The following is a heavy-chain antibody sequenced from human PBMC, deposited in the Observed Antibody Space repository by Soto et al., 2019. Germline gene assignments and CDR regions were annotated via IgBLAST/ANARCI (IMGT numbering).Heavy chain of an antibody. J-gene: IGHJ4*02. V-gene: IGHV3-33*01. D-gene: IGHD1-1*01. CDR1: GFMFSNHG. CDR3: VRGDNWNDEASDY. Sequence: QVQLVESGGGVVQPGRSLRLSCAASGFMFSNHGMHWVRQAPGKGLEWVAVIWSEGNNRYYADSVKGRFTISRDNSKNTVYLQMNSLRAEDTAVYYCVRGDNWNDEASDYCGQGTLVTVSS. CDR2: IWSEGNNR.